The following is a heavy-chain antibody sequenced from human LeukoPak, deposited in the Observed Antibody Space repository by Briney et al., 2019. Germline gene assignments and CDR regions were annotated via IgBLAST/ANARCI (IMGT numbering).Heavy chain of an antibody. Sequence: SVNVSCKASRGTFSSYAISWVRQAAGQGLEWMGRIIPILGIANYAQKCQGRVTITADKSTSTAYMELSSLRSEDTAVYYCARDQQPIAAAAIGDYYYGMDVWGQGTTVTVSS. CDR2: IIPILGIA. CDR1: RGTFSSYA. V-gene: IGHV1-69*04. CDR3: ARDQQPIAAAAIGDYYYGMDV. D-gene: IGHD6-13*01. J-gene: IGHJ6*02.